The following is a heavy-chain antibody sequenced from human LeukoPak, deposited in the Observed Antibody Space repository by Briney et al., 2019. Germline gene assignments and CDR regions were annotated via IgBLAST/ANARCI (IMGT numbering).Heavy chain of an antibody. Sequence: GASVKVSCKASGYTFTGYYMHWVRQAPGQGLEWMGRINPNSGGTNYAQKFQGRVTMTRDTSISTAYMELSRLRSDDTAVYYCARGRDYGGYGSDYWGQGTLVTVSS. CDR1: GYTFTGYY. CDR2: INPNSGGT. D-gene: IGHD4-17*01. J-gene: IGHJ4*02. V-gene: IGHV1-2*06. CDR3: ARGRDYGGYGSDY.